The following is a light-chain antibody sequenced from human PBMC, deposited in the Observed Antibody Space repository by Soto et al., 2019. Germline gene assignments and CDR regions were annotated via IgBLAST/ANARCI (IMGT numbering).Light chain of an antibody. CDR2: KAS. CDR1: RRISSR. Sequence: DIQRTQPPSTLSESVEERVTITCRASRRISSRLAWYQQKSGKGPKLLIYKASSLQTGVPSRFSGSGSGTEFTLTISSLQPDDFATYYCQQYSDHWTFGQGTKVEI. V-gene: IGKV1-5*03. J-gene: IGKJ1*01. CDR3: QQYSDHWT.